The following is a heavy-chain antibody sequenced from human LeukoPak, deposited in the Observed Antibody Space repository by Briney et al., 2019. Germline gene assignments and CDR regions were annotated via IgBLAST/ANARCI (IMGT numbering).Heavy chain of an antibody. Sequence: PSETLSLTCTVSGYSISSGYYWGWIRQPPGKGLEWIGSIYNSGSTNYNPSLKSRVTISVDTSKNQFSLKLSSVTAADTAVYYCARGRYYYYDSSGYYFAFNWYFDLWGRGTLVTVSS. D-gene: IGHD3-22*01. J-gene: IGHJ2*01. CDR3: ARGRYYYYDSSGYYFAFNWYFDL. V-gene: IGHV4-38-2*02. CDR1: GYSISSGYY. CDR2: IYNSGST.